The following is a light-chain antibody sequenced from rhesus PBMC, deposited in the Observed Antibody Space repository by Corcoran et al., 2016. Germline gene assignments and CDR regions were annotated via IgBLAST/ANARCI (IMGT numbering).Light chain of an antibody. Sequence: DIHMTQSPSSLSASVGDRVTVTCRASQGINKELSWFQQKPGKAPRLLIYAASSLGAGVSSRFSGSGSGTDFTLTINSLQPEDVANYYCLQDYTTPYSFGQGTKVEIK. V-gene: IGKV1-94*01. CDR1: QGINKE. J-gene: IGKJ2*01. CDR2: AAS. CDR3: LQDYTTPYS.